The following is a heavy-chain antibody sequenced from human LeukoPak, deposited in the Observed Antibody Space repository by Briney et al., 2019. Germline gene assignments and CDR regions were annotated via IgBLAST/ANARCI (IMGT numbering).Heavy chain of an antibody. CDR3: AREDAFDI. CDR2: LFYTGNT. J-gene: IGHJ3*02. V-gene: IGHV4-59*01. CDR1: GGPIRNYY. Sequence: SETLSLTCTVSGGPIRNYYWSWIRQSPEKGLEWIAYLFYTGNTKYNPSLESRATISVDMSKNQIFLNLTSVTAADTALYYCAREDAFDIWGPGTMVTVSA.